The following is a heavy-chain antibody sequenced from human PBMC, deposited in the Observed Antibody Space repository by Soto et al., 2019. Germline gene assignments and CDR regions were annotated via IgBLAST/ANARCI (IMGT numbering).Heavy chain of an antibody. CDR2: IIPILGIA. V-gene: IGHV1-69*04. CDR1: RAANDRTA. CDR3: ACSHAFLTWFDP. J-gene: IGHJ5*02. Sequence: SKAPRAANDRTALWSAPHATEQGLEWMGRIIPILGIANYAQKFQGRVTITADKSTSTDYMELSSLRSEDTAVYYCACSHAFLTWFDPWGQGTLVTVSS.